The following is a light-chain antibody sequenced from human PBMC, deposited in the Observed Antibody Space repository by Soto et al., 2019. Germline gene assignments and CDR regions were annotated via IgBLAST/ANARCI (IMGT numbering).Light chain of an antibody. CDR2: GAS. Sequence: EIVLTQSPVTLSVSPGERVTLSCLASQSVSSNLAWYQQKPGQAPRLLIYGASSRATGIPDRFSGSGSGTDFTLTISRLEPEDFAVYYCQLYGSSARTFGQGTKVDIK. V-gene: IGKV3-20*01. J-gene: IGKJ1*01. CDR1: QSVSSN. CDR3: QLYGSSART.